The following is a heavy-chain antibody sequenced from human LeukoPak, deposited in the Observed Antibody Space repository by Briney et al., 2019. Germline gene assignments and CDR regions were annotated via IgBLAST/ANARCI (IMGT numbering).Heavy chain of an antibody. CDR2: INPNSGGT. CDR1: GYTFTGYY. V-gene: IGHV1-2*02. J-gene: IGHJ4*02. D-gene: IGHD4-23*01. Sequence: GASVKVSCKASGYTFTGYYMHWVRQAPGQGLEWMGWINPNSGGTNYAQKFQGRVTMTRDTSISTAYMELSRLRSDDTAVYYCARDGGPTAVDQVDYWGQGTLVTVSS. CDR3: ARDGGPTAVDQVDY.